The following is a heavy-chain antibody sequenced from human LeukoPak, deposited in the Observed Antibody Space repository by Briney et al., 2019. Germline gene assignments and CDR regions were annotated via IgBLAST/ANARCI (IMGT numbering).Heavy chain of an antibody. D-gene: IGHD3-10*01. Sequence: ASVKVSCKVSGYTLTELSIHWVRQAPGKGLEWMGGVDHEDGETIYAQKLQGRVTMTTDTSTSTAYMELRSLRSDDTAVYYCARDSELLWFGELLGYWGQGTLVTVSS. CDR1: GYTLTELS. CDR2: VDHEDGET. CDR3: ARDSELLWFGELLGY. V-gene: IGHV1-24*01. J-gene: IGHJ4*02.